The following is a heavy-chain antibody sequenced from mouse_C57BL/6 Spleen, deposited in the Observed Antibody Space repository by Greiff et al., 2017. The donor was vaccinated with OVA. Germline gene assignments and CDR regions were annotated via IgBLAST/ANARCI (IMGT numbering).Heavy chain of an antibody. CDR3: ARNDVSSYEFAY. Sequence: QVQLQQPGAELVRPGPSVKLSCKASGYTFTSYWMHWVKQRPGQGLEWIGVFDPSDSYTNSNQKFKGKATLPVDPSSSTAYMQLSSLTAEDSAVYYCARNDVSSYEFAYWGQGTLVTVSA. J-gene: IGHJ3*01. V-gene: IGHV1-59*01. CDR1: GYTFTSYW. D-gene: IGHD1-1*01. CDR2: FDPSDSYT.